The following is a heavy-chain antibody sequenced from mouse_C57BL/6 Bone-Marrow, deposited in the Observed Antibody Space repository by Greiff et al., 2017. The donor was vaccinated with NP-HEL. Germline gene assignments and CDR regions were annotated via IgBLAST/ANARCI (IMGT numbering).Heavy chain of an antibody. Sequence: QVQLQQPGAELVRPGSSVKLSCKASGYTFTSYWMHWVKQRPIQGLEWIGNIDPSDSETHYNQKFKDKATLTVDKSSSTAYMQLSSLTSEDSAVYYCARSRDGYYGGFAYWGQGTLVTVSA. V-gene: IGHV1-52*01. CDR2: IDPSDSET. J-gene: IGHJ3*01. CDR1: GYTFTSYW. CDR3: ARSRDGYYGGFAY. D-gene: IGHD2-3*01.